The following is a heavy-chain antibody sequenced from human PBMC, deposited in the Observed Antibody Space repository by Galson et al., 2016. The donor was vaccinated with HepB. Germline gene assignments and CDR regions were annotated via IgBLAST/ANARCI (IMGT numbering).Heavy chain of an antibody. CDR2: ISPYNGNT. Sequence: SCKASGYTFTNYGISWVRQAPGQGLEWMGWISPYNGNTNYAQNLQGRVTLTTDIFTNTAYMELRSLRSDEQAVYYCARAWSFDSSGFFATAAFDFWGQGTMVAVSS. D-gene: IGHD3-22*01. J-gene: IGHJ3*01. CDR1: GYTFTNYG. V-gene: IGHV1-18*01. CDR3: ARAWSFDSSGFFATAAFDF.